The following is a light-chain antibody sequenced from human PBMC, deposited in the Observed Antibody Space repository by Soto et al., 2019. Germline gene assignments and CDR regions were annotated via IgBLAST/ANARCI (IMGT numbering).Light chain of an antibody. Sequence: EIVLTQSPATLSLSTGERATLSCRASQSVSRYLAWYQQKPGQAPRLLIYDASNRATGIPARFSGSGSGTDFTLTISGLEPEYFAVYYCQQRSDWPITFGQGTRLEIK. J-gene: IGKJ5*01. V-gene: IGKV3-11*01. CDR2: DAS. CDR1: QSVSRY. CDR3: QQRSDWPIT.